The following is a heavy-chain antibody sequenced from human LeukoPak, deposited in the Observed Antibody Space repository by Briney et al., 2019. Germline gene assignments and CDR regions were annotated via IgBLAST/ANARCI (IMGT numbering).Heavy chain of an antibody. D-gene: IGHD5-12*01. J-gene: IGHJ6*03. CDR2: INPTGGKT. CDR1: GYTFTTDD. V-gene: IGHV1-8*02. Sequence: ASVKLSCKASGYTFTTDDINWVRQATGQGLEWMGWINPTGGKTSYAQKFQGRVTITSDTSTTTAQMELSSLGSEDTAVYYCARVRWLRLGVNEYYYYMDVWGKGTTVTVSS. CDR3: ARVRWLRLGVNEYYYYMDV.